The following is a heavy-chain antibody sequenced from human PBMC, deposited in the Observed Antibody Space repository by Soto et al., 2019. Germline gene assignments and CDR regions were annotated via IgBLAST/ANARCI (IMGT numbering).Heavy chain of an antibody. CDR2: INPNSGGT. D-gene: IGHD3-10*01. CDR3: ARDLPRWEGSGRPTTYYYYGMDV. CDR1: GYTFTGYY. Sequence: WASVKVSCKASGYTFTGYYMHWVRQAPGQGLEWMGWINPNSGGTNYAQKFQGWVTMTRDTSISTAYMELSRLRSDDTAVYYCARDLPRWEGSGRPTTYYYYGMDVWGQGTTVTVSS. V-gene: IGHV1-2*04. J-gene: IGHJ6*02.